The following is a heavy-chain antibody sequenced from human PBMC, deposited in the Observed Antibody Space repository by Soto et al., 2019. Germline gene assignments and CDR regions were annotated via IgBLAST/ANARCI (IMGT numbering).Heavy chain of an antibody. CDR3: ARDFVY. V-gene: IGHV3-30-3*01. Sequence: GGSLRLSCAASGFTFSSYAMHWVRQAPGKGLEWVAVISYDGSNKYYADSVKGRFTISRDNSKNTLYLQMNSLRAEDTAVYYCARDFVYWGQGTLVTVSS. J-gene: IGHJ4*02. CDR2: ISYDGSNK. CDR1: GFTFSSYA.